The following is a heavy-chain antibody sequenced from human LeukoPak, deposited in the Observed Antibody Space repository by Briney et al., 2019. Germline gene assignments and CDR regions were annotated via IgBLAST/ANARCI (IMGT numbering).Heavy chain of an antibody. V-gene: IGHV3-23*01. J-gene: IGHJ4*02. D-gene: IGHD5-24*01. CDR3: AKGGEEMATLCYFDY. Sequence: TGGSLRLSCAASGFTFSSYAMSRVRQAPGKGLEWVSAISGSGGSTYYADSVKGRFTISRDNSKNTLYLQMNSLRAEDTAVYYCAKGGEEMATLCYFDYWGQGTLVTVSS. CDR1: GFTFSSYA. CDR2: ISGSGGST.